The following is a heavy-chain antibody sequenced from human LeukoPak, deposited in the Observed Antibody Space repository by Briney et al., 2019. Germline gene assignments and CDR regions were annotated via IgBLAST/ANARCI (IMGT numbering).Heavy chain of an antibody. D-gene: IGHD3-22*01. CDR1: GGTFSSYA. Sequence: GASVKVSCKPSGGTFSSYAISWVRQDPGHGLEWVGGTIPVLGTANYPQKFERRVTLPADESTSTAYLELSTLTSEDTAVYYCASLKYYYDSSGYYYGSMDVWGKGTTVTISS. J-gene: IGHJ6*03. V-gene: IGHV1-69*13. CDR2: TIPVLGTA. CDR3: ASLKYYYDSSGYYYGSMDV.